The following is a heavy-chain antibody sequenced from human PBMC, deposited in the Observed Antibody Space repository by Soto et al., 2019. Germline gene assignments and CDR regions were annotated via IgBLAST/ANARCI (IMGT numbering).Heavy chain of an antibody. CDR3: AKDRQLRHMVYYYGMEV. V-gene: IGHV3-23*01. CDR2: ISGSGGST. Sequence: XGSLRLPCTDSGFTFSSYSMSWVRQAPGKRLEWVSAISGSGGSTYYADSVKGRFTISRDNSKNTLYLKMNSLRAEETAVYYCAKDRQLRHMVYYYGMEVWGQGTTVTVSS. J-gene: IGHJ6*02. CDR1: GFTFSSYS. D-gene: IGHD2-21*01.